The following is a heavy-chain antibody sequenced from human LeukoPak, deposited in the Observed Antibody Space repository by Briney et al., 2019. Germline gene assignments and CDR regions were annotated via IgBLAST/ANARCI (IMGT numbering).Heavy chain of an antibody. J-gene: IGHJ4*02. CDR2: MNPNSGNT. V-gene: IGHV1-8*01. D-gene: IGHD3-10*01. Sequence: ASVKVSCKASGYTFTSYDINWVRQATGQGLEWMGWMNPNSGNTGYAQKFQGRVTMTRNTSISTAYMELSSLRSEDTAVYYCAREEATSSRNYYGSGSLSVGKNDYWGQGTLVTVSS. CDR3: AREEATSSRNYYGSGSLSVGKNDY. CDR1: GYTFTSYD.